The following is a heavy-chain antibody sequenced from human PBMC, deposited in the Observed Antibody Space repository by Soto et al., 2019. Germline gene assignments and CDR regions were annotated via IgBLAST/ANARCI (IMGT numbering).Heavy chain of an antibody. CDR1: GFTFSSYG. J-gene: IGHJ4*02. CDR3: AKDRGRLPY. Sequence: GGSLRLSCAASGFTFSSYGMHWVRQAPGKGLEWVAVISYDGSNKYYADSVKGRFTISRDNSKNTLYLQMNSLRAEDTTVYYCAKDRGRLPYWGKGTLVTVST. D-gene: IGHD3-16*01. CDR2: ISYDGSNK. V-gene: IGHV3-30*18.